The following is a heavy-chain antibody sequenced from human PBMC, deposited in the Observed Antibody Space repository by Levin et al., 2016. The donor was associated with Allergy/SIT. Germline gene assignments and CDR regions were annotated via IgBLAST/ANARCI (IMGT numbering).Heavy chain of an antibody. Sequence: WIRQPPGKGLEWIGSIYYSGSTYYNPSLKSRVTISVDTSKNQFSLKLSSVTAADTAVYYCARHHHRRVVVVAATPSYFDYWGQGTLVTVSS. CDR2: IYYSGST. V-gene: IGHV4-39*01. J-gene: IGHJ4*02. D-gene: IGHD2-15*01. CDR3: ARHHHRRVVVVAATPSYFDY.